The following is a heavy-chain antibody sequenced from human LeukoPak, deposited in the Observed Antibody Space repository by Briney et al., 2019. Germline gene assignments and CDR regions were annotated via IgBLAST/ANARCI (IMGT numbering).Heavy chain of an antibody. D-gene: IGHD7-27*01. J-gene: IGHJ4*02. CDR2: LSNTGSDI. CDR1: GFTLSNHY. CDR3: ARGHWGLDC. V-gene: IGHV3-11*01. Sequence: GGSLRLSCTVSGFTLSNHYMTWIRQAPGKGLEYIPYLSNTGSDIFYADSVKGRFSISRDNAKNSLYLQMNSLRAEDTAVYYCARGHWGLDCWGQGTLVTVSS.